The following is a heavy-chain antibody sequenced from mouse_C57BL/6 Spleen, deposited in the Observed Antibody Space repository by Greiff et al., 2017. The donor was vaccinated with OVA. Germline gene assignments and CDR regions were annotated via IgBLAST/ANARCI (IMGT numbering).Heavy chain of an antibody. V-gene: IGHV5-16*01. Sequence: DVQLVESEGGLVQPGSSMKLSCTASGFTFSDYYMAWVRQVPEKGLEWVATINYDGSSTYYLASLKSRFIISRDNAKNILYRQMSSLKSEDTATYYCARELRLGHYAMDYWGQGTSVTVSS. CDR1: GFTFSDYY. CDR2: INYDGSST. J-gene: IGHJ4*01. D-gene: IGHD4-1*01. CDR3: ARELRLGHYAMDY.